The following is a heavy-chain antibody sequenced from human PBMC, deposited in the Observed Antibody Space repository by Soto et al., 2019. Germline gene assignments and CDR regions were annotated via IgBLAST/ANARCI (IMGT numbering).Heavy chain of an antibody. CDR3: AREQQRLFDY. J-gene: IGHJ4*02. V-gene: IGHV3-33*01. CDR2: IWYDGSNK. Sequence: QVQLVESGGGVVQPRRSLRLSCAASGFTFTNYGMHWVRQAPGKGLEWVAVIWYDGSNKYYADSVKGRFTISRDNSKNTLYLQMNSLRAEDTAVYYCAREQQRLFDYWGLGTLVTVSS. D-gene: IGHD6-25*01. CDR1: GFTFTNYG.